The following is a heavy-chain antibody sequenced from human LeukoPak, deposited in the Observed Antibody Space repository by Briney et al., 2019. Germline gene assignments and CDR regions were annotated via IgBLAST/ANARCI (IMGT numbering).Heavy chain of an antibody. Sequence: SETLSITCTVSGGSISSYYWSWIRQPPGKGLEWIGHIFYSGSTNYNPSLKSRVTISVDTSKNQFSLKLSSVTAADTAVYYCARVYYSNSYDYWYFDLWGRGTLVTVSS. CDR3: ARVYYSNSYDYWYFDL. J-gene: IGHJ2*01. D-gene: IGHD6-13*01. CDR2: IFYSGST. V-gene: IGHV4-59*01. CDR1: GGSISSYY.